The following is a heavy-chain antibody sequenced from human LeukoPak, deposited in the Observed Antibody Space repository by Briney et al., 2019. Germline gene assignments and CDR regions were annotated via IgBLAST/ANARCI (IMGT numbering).Heavy chain of an antibody. V-gene: IGHV5-10-1*01. Sequence: GESLKISCQGSGYSFTSYWISWVRQMPGKGLEWMGRIDPSDSYTNYSPSFQGHVTISADKSISTAYLQWSSLKASDTAMYYCARRSPYYYGSGSYHEGDFDYWGQGTLVTVSP. CDR3: ARRSPYYYGSGSYHEGDFDY. CDR2: IDPSDSYT. CDR1: GYSFTSYW. D-gene: IGHD3-10*01. J-gene: IGHJ4*02.